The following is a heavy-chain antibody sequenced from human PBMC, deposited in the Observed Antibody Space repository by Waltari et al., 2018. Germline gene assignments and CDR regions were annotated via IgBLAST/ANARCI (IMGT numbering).Heavy chain of an antibody. CDR2: ISWNSGSI. Sequence: EVQLVESGGGLVQPGRSLRLSCAASGFTFDDYAMHWVRQAPGKGLEWVSGISWNSGSIGYADSVKGRFTISRDNAKNSLYLQMNSLRAEDTALYYCAKDGLPFGGVIAPDAFDIWGQGTMVTVSS. CDR3: AKDGLPFGGVIAPDAFDI. CDR1: GFTFDDYA. V-gene: IGHV3-9*01. D-gene: IGHD3-16*02. J-gene: IGHJ3*02.